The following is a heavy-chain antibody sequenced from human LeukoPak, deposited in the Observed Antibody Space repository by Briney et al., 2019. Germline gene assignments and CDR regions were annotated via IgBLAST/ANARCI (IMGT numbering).Heavy chain of an antibody. J-gene: IGHJ4*02. D-gene: IGHD1-14*01. V-gene: IGHV3-30*04. Sequence: GGSLRLSCAASGFTFSSHPMHWVRQAPGKGLEWVAVISFDGSHKYYADSVTGRFTISRDNSKNTLYLQMDSLRTDDTAMYYCARDLGITWAQYYFDYWGQGTLVTVSS. CDR3: ARDLGITWAQYYFDY. CDR2: ISFDGSHK. CDR1: GFTFSSHP.